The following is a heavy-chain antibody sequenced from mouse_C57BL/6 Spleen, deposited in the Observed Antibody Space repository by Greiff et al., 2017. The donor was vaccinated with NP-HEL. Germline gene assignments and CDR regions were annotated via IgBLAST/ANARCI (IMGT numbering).Heavy chain of an antibody. CDR1: GFTFSDYG. J-gene: IGHJ4*01. CDR3: SLITTVGAMDY. D-gene: IGHD1-1*01. Sequence: EVKLMESGGGLVKPGGSLKLSCAASGFTFSDYGMHWVRQAPEKGLEWVAYISSGSSTIYYADTVKGRFTISRDNAKNTLFLQMTSLRSEDTAMYYCSLITTVGAMDYWGQGTSVTVSS. CDR2: ISSGSSTI. V-gene: IGHV5-17*01.